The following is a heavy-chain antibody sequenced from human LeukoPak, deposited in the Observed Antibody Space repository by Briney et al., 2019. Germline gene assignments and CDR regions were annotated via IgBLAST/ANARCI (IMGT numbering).Heavy chain of an antibody. V-gene: IGHV3-48*01. D-gene: IGHD2-2*01. J-gene: IGHJ4*02. Sequence: GGSLRLSCAASGFTFSSYSMNWVRQAPGKGLEWVSYISSSSSTIYYADPVKGRFTISRDNAKNSLYLQMNSLRAEDTAVYYCARDGQYCSSTSCYGEPDFDYWGQGTLVTVSS. CDR3: ARDGQYCSSTSCYGEPDFDY. CDR1: GFTFSSYS. CDR2: ISSSSSTI.